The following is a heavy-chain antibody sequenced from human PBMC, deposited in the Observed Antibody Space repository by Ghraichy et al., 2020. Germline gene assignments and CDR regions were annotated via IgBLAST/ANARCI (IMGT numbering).Heavy chain of an antibody. J-gene: IGHJ6*02. D-gene: IGHD6-6*01. CDR1: GGSISSYY. Sequence: SETLSLTCTVSGGSISSYYWSWIRQPPGKGLEWIGYIYYSGSTNYNPSLKSRVTISVDTSKNQFSLKLSSVTAADTAVYYCARAKGSSSSHRVFYGMDVWGQGTTVTVSS. CDR3: ARAKGSSSSHRVFYGMDV. V-gene: IGHV4-59*01. CDR2: IYYSGST.